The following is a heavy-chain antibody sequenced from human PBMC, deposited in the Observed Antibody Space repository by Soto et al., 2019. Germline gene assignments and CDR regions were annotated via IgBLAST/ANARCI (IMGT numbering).Heavy chain of an antibody. D-gene: IGHD3-16*01. V-gene: IGHV3-30*09. CDR2: TVYDGGYK. CDR3: ARRSRLRYHGLYVWGRYCTVSFS. Sequence: GAPLRFSCGVSGFTFSSYEMHWLRKAPGKGMEWVSNTVYDGGYKYDADSVKVRFAMSRDNSKPPLNLTVGSRRVGYLAVYYCARRSRLRYHGLYVWGRYCTVSFSWG. CDR1: GFTFSSYE. J-gene: IGHJ5*01.